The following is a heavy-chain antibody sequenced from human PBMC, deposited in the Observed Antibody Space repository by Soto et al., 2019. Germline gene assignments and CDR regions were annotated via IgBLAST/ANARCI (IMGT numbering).Heavy chain of an antibody. J-gene: IGHJ4*02. CDR3: ATDSAAVADTFDY. CDR1: GVSFNLDD. CDR2: ICASGYTE. D-gene: IGHD6-19*01. Sequence: GGSLRLAGEGAGVSFNLDDMSWVRQAPGKGLEWLAYICASGYTETYADSVKGRFTISRDNAKNTLYLQMNSLRAEDTAVYYCATDSAAVADTFDYWGQGTLVTVSS. V-gene: IGHV3-48*03.